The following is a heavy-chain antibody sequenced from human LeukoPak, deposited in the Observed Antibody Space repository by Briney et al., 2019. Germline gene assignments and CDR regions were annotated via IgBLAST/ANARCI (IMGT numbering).Heavy chain of an antibody. CDR1: GFTFSSYA. CDR2: ISGSGGST. CDR3: AGRRLYYDSSGRLLDY. D-gene: IGHD3-22*01. J-gene: IGHJ4*02. V-gene: IGHV3-23*01. Sequence: QPGGSLRLSCAASGFTFSSYAMSWVRQAPGKGLEWVSAISGSGGSTYYADPVKGRLTISRDNSKNTLYLQMNSLRAEDTAVYYCAGRRLYYDSSGRLLDYWGQGTLVAVSS.